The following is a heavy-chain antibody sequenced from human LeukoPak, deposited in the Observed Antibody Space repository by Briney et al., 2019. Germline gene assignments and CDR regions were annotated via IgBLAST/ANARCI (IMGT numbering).Heavy chain of an antibody. J-gene: IGHJ4*02. Sequence: GGSLRLSCAASRFTFNTYWMSWVRQAPGKGLEWVATIKRDGTEKYYVDPVKGRFTISRDNTKNSLYLQMNSLRVEDTAVYYCARLLGDRTIYDYWGQGALVTVSS. CDR2: IKRDGTEK. CDR1: RFTFNTYW. CDR3: ARLLGDRTIYDY. V-gene: IGHV3-7*01. D-gene: IGHD3-16*01.